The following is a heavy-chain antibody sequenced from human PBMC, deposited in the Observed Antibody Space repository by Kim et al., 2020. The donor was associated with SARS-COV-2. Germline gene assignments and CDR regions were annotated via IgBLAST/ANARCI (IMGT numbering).Heavy chain of an antibody. V-gene: IGHV3-21*04. CDR1: GFTFSNYC. D-gene: IGHD2-8*01. Sequence: GGSLRLSCAASGFTFSNYCMNWVRQAPGKGLEWVSCISSSSSYINYEDSAKGRFTITRDNDKTSASLQLNSMRAEDTAASYYSRATAAEYAAVRVYY. J-gene: IGHJ6*01. CDR2: ISSSSSYI. CDR3: SRATAAEYAAVRVYY.